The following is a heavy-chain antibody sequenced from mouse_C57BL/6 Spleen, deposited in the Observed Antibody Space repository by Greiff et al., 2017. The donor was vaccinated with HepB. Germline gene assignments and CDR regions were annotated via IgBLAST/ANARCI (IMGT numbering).Heavy chain of an antibody. CDR1: GYTFTDYN. J-gene: IGHJ2*01. Sequence: EVKLQESGPELVKPGASVKMSCKASGYTFTDYNMHWVKQSHGKSLEWIGYINPNNGGTSYNQKFKGKATLTVNKSSSTAYMELRSLTSDDSAVYYCARSGYYSNYFDYWGQGTTLTVSS. CDR2: INPNNGGT. CDR3: ARSGYYSNYFDY. D-gene: IGHD2-5*01. V-gene: IGHV1-22*01.